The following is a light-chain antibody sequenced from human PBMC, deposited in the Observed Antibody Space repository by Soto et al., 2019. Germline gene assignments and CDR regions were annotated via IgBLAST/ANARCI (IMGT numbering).Light chain of an antibody. V-gene: IGKV3-11*01. J-gene: IGKJ1*01. CDR3: QQRSNWPT. Sequence: PGERATLSCRASQSVSSYLAWYQQKPGQAPRLLIHDASNRATGIPARLSGSGSGTDFTLTISSLEPEDFAVYYCQQRSNWPTFGQGTKVEIK. CDR2: DAS. CDR1: QSVSSY.